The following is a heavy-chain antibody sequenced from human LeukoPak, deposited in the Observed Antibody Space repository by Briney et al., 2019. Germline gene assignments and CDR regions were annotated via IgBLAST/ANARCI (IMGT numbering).Heavy chain of an antibody. Sequence: PGGSLRLSCAASGFTFSSYAMTWVRQAPGKGLEWVSGISWNSGSIGYADSVKGRFTISRDNAKNSLYLQMNSLRAEDMALYYCAKDIGWEPEGFIDYWGQGTLVTVSS. CDR1: GFTFSSYA. D-gene: IGHD1-26*01. CDR3: AKDIGWEPEGFIDY. V-gene: IGHV3-9*03. J-gene: IGHJ4*02. CDR2: ISWNSGSI.